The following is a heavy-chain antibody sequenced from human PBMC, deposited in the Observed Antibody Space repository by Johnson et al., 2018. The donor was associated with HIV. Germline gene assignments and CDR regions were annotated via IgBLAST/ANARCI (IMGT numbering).Heavy chain of an antibody. V-gene: IGHV3-48*03. D-gene: IGHD2-21*01. J-gene: IGHJ3*02. CDR2: ISSRATTI. CDR3: ARGGHCGGDCAGAKQALDI. CDR1: GFTFSSYE. Sequence: EVQLVESGGGVVQPGRSLRLSCAASGFTFSSYEMNWVRQAPGKGLEWVSYISSRATTIYYADSVRGRFTLSRDNSKNTVLLQMNSLRVEDTAVYYCARGGHCGGDCAGAKQALDIWGQGTRVTVSS.